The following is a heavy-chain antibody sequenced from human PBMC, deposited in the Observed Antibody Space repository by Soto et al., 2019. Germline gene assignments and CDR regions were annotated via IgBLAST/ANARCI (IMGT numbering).Heavy chain of an antibody. Sequence: KAGGSLRLSCAASGFTFRRNNMNWVRQAPGKGLEWVASISSSGDYLYYADSVKGRFTISRDNAKNSLYLQMNSLRAEDTAVYYCASTPPIFYYYYGMDVWGQGTTVTVSS. J-gene: IGHJ6*02. D-gene: IGHD3-9*01. CDR1: GFTFRRNN. CDR2: ISSSGDYL. CDR3: ASTPPIFYYYYGMDV. V-gene: IGHV3-21*01.